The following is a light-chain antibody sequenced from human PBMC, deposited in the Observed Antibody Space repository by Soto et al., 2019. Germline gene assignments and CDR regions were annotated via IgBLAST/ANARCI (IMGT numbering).Light chain of an antibody. Sequence: EIVMTQSPATLSVSPGERATLSCRASQSVSTNLAWYQQQPGQAPRLLIYGASTRATGIPARFSGSGSGTDFTLTISSLQSEDFALYYCQQYNDWPPRNTFGQGTKLEIK. CDR2: GAS. J-gene: IGKJ2*01. CDR3: QQYNDWPPRNT. CDR1: QSVSTN. V-gene: IGKV3-15*01.